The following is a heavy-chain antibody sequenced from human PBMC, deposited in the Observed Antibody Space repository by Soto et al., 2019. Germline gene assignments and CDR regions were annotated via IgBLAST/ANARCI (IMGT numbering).Heavy chain of an antibody. V-gene: IGHV3-7*04. CDR2: IDHGGSEI. CDR1: GFDFPGFW. J-gene: IGHJ4*02. Sequence: VQVVESGGGLVRPGGSLRLSCEVSGFDFPGFWMNWVRQAPGKGPEWVANIDHGGSEIYLVDSVKGRFTISRDNAKRALYLQMISLRAEDTAVYFCARGGRDFDFWGRGTLVTVSS. CDR3: ARGGRDFDF. D-gene: IGHD1-1*01.